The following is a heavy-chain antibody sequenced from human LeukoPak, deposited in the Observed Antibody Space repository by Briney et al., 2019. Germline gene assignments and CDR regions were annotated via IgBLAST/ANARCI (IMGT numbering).Heavy chain of an antibody. CDR1: GFTFSSYA. CDR2: ISGSGGST. J-gene: IGHJ3*02. Sequence: GGSLRLSCATSGFTFSSYAKSWVRQAPGKGLEWVSAISGSGGSTYYADSVKGRFTISRDNAKNSLYLQMNSLRAEDTAVYYCARVLLEWLLSGNSFDIWGQGTMVTVSS. D-gene: IGHD3-3*01. CDR3: ARVLLEWLLSGNSFDI. V-gene: IGHV3-23*01.